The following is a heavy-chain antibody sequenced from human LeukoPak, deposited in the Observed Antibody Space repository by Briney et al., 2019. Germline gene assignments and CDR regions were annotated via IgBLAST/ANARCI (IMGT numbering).Heavy chain of an antibody. CDR1: GGTFSNDA. Sequence: SVKVSCKASGGTFSNDAISWVRQTPGEGLEWMGRVIPMLGTTNYAQKFQGRVTITADKDTQTAYMELRSLRSEDTAVYFCARGPTSDLRTGFFFGYFDDWGQGTLITVSS. D-gene: IGHD3/OR15-3a*01. CDR2: VIPMLGTT. V-gene: IGHV1-69*04. CDR3: ARGPTSDLRTGFFFGYFDD. J-gene: IGHJ4*02.